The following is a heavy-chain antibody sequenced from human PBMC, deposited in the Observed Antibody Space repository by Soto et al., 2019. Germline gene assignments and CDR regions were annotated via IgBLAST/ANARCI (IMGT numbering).Heavy chain of an antibody. J-gene: IGHJ6*02. Sequence: GGSLRLSCAASGFTFSSFWMHWVRQPPGKGLVWVSRINNDGSSATYADSVRGRFTISRDNAKNTVYLQMNSLRAEDTAVYYCARDFKLEVMSYFAVNVWGQGATVTV. CDR1: GFTFSSFW. CDR2: INNDGSSA. V-gene: IGHV3-74*01. CDR3: ARDFKLEVMSYFAVNV. D-gene: IGHD1-1*01.